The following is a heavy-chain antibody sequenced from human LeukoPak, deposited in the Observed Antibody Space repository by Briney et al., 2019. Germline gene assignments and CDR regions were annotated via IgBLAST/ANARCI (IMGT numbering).Heavy chain of an antibody. Sequence: GGSLRLSCAASGFTFSSYAMHWVRQAPGKGLEWVAVISYDGSNKYYADSVKGRFTISRDNSKNTLYLQMNSLRAEDAAVYYCARGVEVVPAAMLLCWGQGTLVTVSS. CDR3: ARGVEVVPAAMLLC. CDR1: GFTFSSYA. V-gene: IGHV3-30*04. J-gene: IGHJ4*02. D-gene: IGHD2-2*01. CDR2: ISYDGSNK.